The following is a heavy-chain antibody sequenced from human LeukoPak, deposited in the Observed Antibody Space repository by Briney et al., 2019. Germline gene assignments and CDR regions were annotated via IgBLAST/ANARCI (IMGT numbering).Heavy chain of an antibody. CDR3: AKRQNFDWLLLGYYFDY. CDR1: GFTFSSYG. V-gene: IGHV3-30*02. D-gene: IGHD3-9*01. CDR2: IRYDGSNK. J-gene: IGHJ4*02. Sequence: PGGSLRLSCAASGFTFSSYGMHWVRQAPGKGLEWVAFIRYDGSNKYYADSVKGRFTISRDNSKNTLYLQMNSLRAEDTAVYYCAKRQNFDWLLLGYYFDYWGQGTLVTVSS.